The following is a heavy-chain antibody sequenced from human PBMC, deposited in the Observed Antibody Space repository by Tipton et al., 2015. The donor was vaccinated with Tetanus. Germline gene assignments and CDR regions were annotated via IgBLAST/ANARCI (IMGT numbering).Heavy chain of an antibody. CDR3: ARAAGFLGLTHDF. CDR1: GDSFSSGDYY. V-gene: IGHV4-30-4*01. J-gene: IGHJ4*02. Sequence: TLSLTCTVSGDSFSSGDYYWSWLRKPPGKDLEWIGYIYQTGTTYYNPSLKGRVTISMDSSNTQFSLRLDSLTAADTAVYYCARAAGFLGLTHDFWGRGALVSVSS. D-gene: IGHD2/OR15-2a*01. CDR2: IYQTGTT.